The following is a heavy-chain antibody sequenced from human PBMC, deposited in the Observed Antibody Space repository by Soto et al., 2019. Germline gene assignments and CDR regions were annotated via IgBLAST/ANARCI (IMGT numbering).Heavy chain of an antibody. CDR3: AKDLGPPPHDAFDI. CDR2: IKHDGSEN. Sequence: GGSLRLSCAASGFTFSNAWINWVRQAPGKGLEWVANIKHDGSENYYADSVKGRFTISRDNAKNSLYLEMNSLRAEDTAVYYCAKDLGPPPHDAFDIWGQGTMVTVSS. J-gene: IGHJ3*02. D-gene: IGHD3-16*01. V-gene: IGHV3-7*05. CDR1: GFTFSNAW.